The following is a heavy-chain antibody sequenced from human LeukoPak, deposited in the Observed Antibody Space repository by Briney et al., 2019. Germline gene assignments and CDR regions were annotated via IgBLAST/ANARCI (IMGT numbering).Heavy chain of an antibody. CDR2: IIPIFGTA. CDR3: ARDQGLYYFDY. CDR1: GGTFSSYA. D-gene: IGHD3/OR15-3a*01. J-gene: IGHJ4*02. Sequence: GASVKVSCRASGGTFSSYAISWVRQAPGQGLEWMGGIIPIFGTANYAQKFQGRVTITTDESTSTAYMELSSLRSEDTAVYYCARDQGLYYFDYWGQGTLVTVSS. V-gene: IGHV1-69*05.